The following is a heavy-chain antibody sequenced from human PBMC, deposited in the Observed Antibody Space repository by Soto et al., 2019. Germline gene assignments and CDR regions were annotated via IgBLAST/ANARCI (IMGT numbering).Heavy chain of an antibody. V-gene: IGHV4-34*01. CDR3: ARGGSKVEAYHY. J-gene: IGHJ4*02. CDR1: GGSFSGYP. D-gene: IGHD2-2*01. Sequence: SETLSLTCAVYGGSFSGYPWTWIRQPPGKGLEWIGEISHSGSTNYNPSLKSRVTISADTSKSQFSLKLSSVTAADTAVYYCARGGSKVEAYHYWGQGTLVTVSS. CDR2: ISHSGST.